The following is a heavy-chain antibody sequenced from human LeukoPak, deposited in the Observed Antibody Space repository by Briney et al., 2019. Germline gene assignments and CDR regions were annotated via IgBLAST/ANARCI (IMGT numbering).Heavy chain of an antibody. Sequence: KPSETLSLTCAVYGGSFSGYYWSWIRQPPGKGLEWIGEINHSGSTNHNPSLKSRVTISVDTSKNQFSLKLRSVTAADTAVYYCARHLIRRDYSSGWSQSRYYYYYMDVWGKGTTVTISS. J-gene: IGHJ6*03. CDR2: INHSGST. V-gene: IGHV4-34*01. CDR1: GGSFSGYY. CDR3: ARHLIRRDYSSGWSQSRYYYYYMDV. D-gene: IGHD6-19*01.